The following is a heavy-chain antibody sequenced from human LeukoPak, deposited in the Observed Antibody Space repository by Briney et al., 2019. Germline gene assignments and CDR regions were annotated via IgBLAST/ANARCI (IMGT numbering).Heavy chain of an antibody. V-gene: IGHV3-48*04. CDR3: AKDQDYYYYGSGSYSWFDP. J-gene: IGHJ5*02. CDR1: GFTLSAYS. D-gene: IGHD3-10*01. Sequence: PGESLRLSCAASGFTLSAYSINWVRQAPGKGLEWIAYMSSSMNTIYYADAVKGRFTVSRDNANNSVHLQMSSLRAEDTAVYYCAKDQDYYYYGSGSYSWFDPWGQGTLVTVSS. CDR2: MSSSMNTI.